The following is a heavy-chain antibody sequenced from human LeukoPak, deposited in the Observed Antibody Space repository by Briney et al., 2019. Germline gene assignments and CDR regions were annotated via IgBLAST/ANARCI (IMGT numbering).Heavy chain of an antibody. CDR3: ARWGYSGYDLSLSWFDP. V-gene: IGHV4-61*02. CDR2: IYTSGIT. J-gene: IGHJ5*02. Sequence: SETLSLXCTVSGGSISSGSYYWSWIRQPAGKGLEWIGRIYTSGITNYNPSLKSRVTISVDTSKNQFSLKLSSVTAADTAVYYCARWGYSGYDLSLSWFDPWGQGTLVTVSS. D-gene: IGHD5-12*01. CDR1: GGSISSGSYY.